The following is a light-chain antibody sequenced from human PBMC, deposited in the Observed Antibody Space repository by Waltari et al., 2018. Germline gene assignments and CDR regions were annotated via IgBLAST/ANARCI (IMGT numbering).Light chain of an antibody. CDR2: DVI. CDR3: TSYESGGTWV. J-gene: IGLJ3*02. Sequence: QSALTQPASVSGSPGQSTTISCTGTSCDIGGYNYVSWYQQHPGKAPKVMIYDVIKRPSGVSNRFSGSKSGNTASLTISGLQADDEADYYCTSYESGGTWVFGGGTKVTV. V-gene: IGLV2-14*03. CDR1: SCDIGGYNY.